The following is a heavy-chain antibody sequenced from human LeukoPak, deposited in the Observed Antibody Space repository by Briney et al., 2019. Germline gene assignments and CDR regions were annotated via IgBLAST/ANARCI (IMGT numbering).Heavy chain of an antibody. D-gene: IGHD3-9*01. V-gene: IGHV3-48*01. CDR2: ISSSSSTI. CDR1: GFTFSSYS. J-gene: IGHJ3*02. Sequence: GGSLRLSCAASGFTFSSYSMNWVRQAPGKGLEWVSYISSSSSTIYYADSVKGRFTISRDNAKNSLYLQMNSLRAEDTAVYYCAEGPYYDILTGYSSDAFHIWGQGAVVTVSS. CDR3: AEGPYYDILTGYSSDAFHI.